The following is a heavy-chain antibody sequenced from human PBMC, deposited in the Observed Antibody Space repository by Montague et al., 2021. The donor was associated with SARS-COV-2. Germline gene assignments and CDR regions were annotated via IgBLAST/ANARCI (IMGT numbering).Heavy chain of an antibody. J-gene: IGHJ4*02. D-gene: IGHD3-22*01. CDR3: ARGRQHFNMIVVVMTEGEYYFDY. Sequence: SESLSLTCAVYGGSFSDYFWTWIRQPPGKGLEWIGEINHRGTSNYNPSLKSRVSISVDTSKNQFSLYLGSVTAADTAVYYCARGRQHFNMIVVVMTEGEYYFDYGGQGTLVTVSS. CDR1: GGSFSDYF. V-gene: IGHV4-34*01. CDR2: INHRGTS.